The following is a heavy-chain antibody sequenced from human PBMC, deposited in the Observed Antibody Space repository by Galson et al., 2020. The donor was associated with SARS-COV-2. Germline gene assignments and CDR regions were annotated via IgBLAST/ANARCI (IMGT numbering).Heavy chain of an antibody. D-gene: IGHD6-19*01. J-gene: IGHJ4*02. CDR3: ARQGYSSGYYVDLTFDY. CDR1: GLTFSSYN. CDR2: ISSSSSTI. V-gene: IGHV3-48*04. Sequence: GGSLRLSCAASGLTFSSYNMNWVRQAPGKGLEWLSYISSSSSTIYYADSVKGRFTISRDNAKNSLYLQMNSLRAEDTAVYYCARQGYSSGYYVDLTFDYWGQGTLVTVSS.